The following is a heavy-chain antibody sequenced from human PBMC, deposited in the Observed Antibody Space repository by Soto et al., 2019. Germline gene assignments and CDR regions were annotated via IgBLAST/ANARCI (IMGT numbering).Heavy chain of an antibody. CDR3: ARDRIAVAGAYYYDSSGYFGY. D-gene: IGHD3-22*01. V-gene: IGHV1-69*13. CDR2: IIPIFGTA. CDR1: GGTFSSYA. J-gene: IGHJ4*02. Sequence: ASVKVSCKASGGTFSSYAISWVRQAPGQGLEWMGGIIPIFGTANYAQKFQGRVTITADESTSTAYMELSSLRSEDTAVYYCARDRIAVAGAYYYDSSGYFGYWGQGTLVTVSS.